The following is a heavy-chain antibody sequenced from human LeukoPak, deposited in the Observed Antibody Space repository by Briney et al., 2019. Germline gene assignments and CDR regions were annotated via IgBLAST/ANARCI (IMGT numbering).Heavy chain of an antibody. CDR2: IYSGGST. Sequence: PGGSLRLSCAASGFTVSTNYMGWVRQAPGKGLEWVSVIYSGGSTYYADPVKGRFTISRDNSKNTLYLQMNSLRAEDTAVYYCARGGHYDSSGYTFFYWGQGTLVTVSS. J-gene: IGHJ4*02. V-gene: IGHV3-53*01. D-gene: IGHD3-22*01. CDR3: ARGGHYDSSGYTFFY. CDR1: GFTVSTNY.